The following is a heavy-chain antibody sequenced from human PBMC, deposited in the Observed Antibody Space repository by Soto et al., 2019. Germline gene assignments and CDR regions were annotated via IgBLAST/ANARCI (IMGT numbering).Heavy chain of an antibody. CDR1: GFTFNTYA. CDR2: ISDTGGST. J-gene: IGHJ4*02. CDR3: VKEHWYSNVFEY. Sequence: PGGSLRLSCAASGFTFNTYAMTWVRQAPGKGLEWVSTISDTGGSTYYADSVKGRFTISRDNFKNTLYLQMNSLRAEDTAVYYCVKEHWYSNVFEYWGQGALVTVSS. V-gene: IGHV3-23*01. D-gene: IGHD4-4*01.